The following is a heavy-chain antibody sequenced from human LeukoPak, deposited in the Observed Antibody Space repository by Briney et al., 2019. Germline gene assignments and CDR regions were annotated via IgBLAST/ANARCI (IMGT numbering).Heavy chain of an antibody. Sequence: GESLKTSFKGSGYSFTSYWISWVRQMPGKGLEWMGRIDPSDSYTNYSPSFQGHVTISADKSISTAYLQWSSLKASDTAMYYCARHPTTVTTPIVDYWGQGTLVTVSS. V-gene: IGHV5-10-1*01. CDR2: IDPSDSYT. D-gene: IGHD4-17*01. J-gene: IGHJ4*02. CDR3: ARHPTTVTTPIVDY. CDR1: GYSFTSYW.